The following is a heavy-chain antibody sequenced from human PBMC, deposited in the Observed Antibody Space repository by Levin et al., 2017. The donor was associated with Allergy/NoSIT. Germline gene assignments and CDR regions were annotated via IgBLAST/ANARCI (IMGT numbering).Heavy chain of an antibody. CDR2: ISSSSTTI. J-gene: IGHJ4*02. Sequence: LSLTCAASGFTFSSYSMNWVRQAPGKGLEWVSYISSSSTTIYYADSVKGRFTISRDNAKNSLYLQMNSLRDEDTAVYYCARCGVSLDSGYYPFDYWGQGTLVTVSS. V-gene: IGHV3-48*02. CDR1: GFTFSSYS. D-gene: IGHD3-22*01. CDR3: ARCGVSLDSGYYPFDY.